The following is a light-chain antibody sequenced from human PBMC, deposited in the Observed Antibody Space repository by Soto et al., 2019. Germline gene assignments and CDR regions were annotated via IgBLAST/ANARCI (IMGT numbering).Light chain of an antibody. CDR3: QQRRNSPWT. V-gene: IGKV3D-20*02. CDR2: AVS. J-gene: IGKJ1*01. CDR1: QTISNNY. Sequence: EIVLTQSPGTLTLSPGESASLSCRASQTISNNYLVWYRQKPGQAPRLLIYAVSRRPAGIPDRFSGSGSGPDFALTIARLEPEDSAVYYCQQRRNSPWTFGQGPRGEI.